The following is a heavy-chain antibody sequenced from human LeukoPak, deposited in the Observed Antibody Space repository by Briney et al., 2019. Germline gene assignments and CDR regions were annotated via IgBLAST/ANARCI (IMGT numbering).Heavy chain of an antibody. CDR2: IYPGDSDT. J-gene: IGHJ4*02. D-gene: IGHD6-13*01. Sequence: GASLKISSKGSGYRFTSYWIGWVRRMPGKGLEWMGIIYPGDSDTRYSPSFQGQVTISADKSISTAYMQWSSLKASDTAMYYCARPQSSSLYDYWGQGTLVTVYS. CDR1: GYRFTSYW. CDR3: ARPQSSSLYDY. V-gene: IGHV5-51*01.